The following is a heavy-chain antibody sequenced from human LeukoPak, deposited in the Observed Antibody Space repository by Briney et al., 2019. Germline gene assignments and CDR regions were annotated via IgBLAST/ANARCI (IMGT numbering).Heavy chain of an antibody. CDR2: ISSSSSTI. Sequence: GGSLRLSCAASGFTFSSYSMNWVRQAPGKGLEWVSYISSSSSTIYYADSVKGRFTISRDNAKNSLYLQMSNLRAEDTAVYFCARGGGLDVWGQGATVTVSS. CDR3: ARGGGLDV. CDR1: GFTFSSYS. D-gene: IGHD3-16*01. V-gene: IGHV3-48*04. J-gene: IGHJ6*02.